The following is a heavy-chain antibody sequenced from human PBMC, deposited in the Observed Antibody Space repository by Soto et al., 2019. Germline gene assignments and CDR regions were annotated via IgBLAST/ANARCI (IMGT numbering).Heavy chain of an antibody. Sequence: PSETLSLTCTVSGGSISSGGYYWSWIRQHPVKGLEWIGYIYYSGSTYYNPSLKSRVTISVDTSKNQFSLKLSSVTAADTAVCYCARGRLGYCSGGSCYTPYYYYGMDVWGQGTTVTVSS. CDR1: GGSISSGGYY. CDR2: IYYSGST. D-gene: IGHD2-15*01. J-gene: IGHJ6*02. V-gene: IGHV4-31*03. CDR3: ARGRLGYCSGGSCYTPYYYYGMDV.